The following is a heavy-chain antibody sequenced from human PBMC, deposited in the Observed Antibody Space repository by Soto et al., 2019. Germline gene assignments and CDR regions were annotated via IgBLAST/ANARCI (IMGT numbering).Heavy chain of an antibody. J-gene: IGHJ4*02. CDR3: AKASPQAPFDY. Sequence: GGSLRLSCAAPGFTFSSYGMHWVRQAPGKGLEWVAVISYDGSNKYYADSVKGRFTISRDNSKNTLYLQMNSLRAEDTAVYYCAKASPQAPFDYWGQGTLVTVSS. V-gene: IGHV3-30*18. CDR2: ISYDGSNK. CDR1: GFTFSSYG.